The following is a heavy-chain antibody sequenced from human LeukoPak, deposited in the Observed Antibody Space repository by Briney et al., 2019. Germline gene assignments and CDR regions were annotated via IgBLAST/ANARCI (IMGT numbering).Heavy chain of an antibody. CDR1: DGAITGYY. CDR2: LHYGGST. V-gene: IGHV4-59*01. D-gene: IGHD6-13*01. Sequence: PSETLSLTCTVSDGAITGYYWGWIRQPPGKGLDWIGHLHYGGSTNYNHSLKSRVTISVDTSKNHFSLKLSSVTAADTAVYYCARGYSTSWTYYFDYWGQGALVTVSS. J-gene: IGHJ4*02. CDR3: ARGYSTSWTYYFDY.